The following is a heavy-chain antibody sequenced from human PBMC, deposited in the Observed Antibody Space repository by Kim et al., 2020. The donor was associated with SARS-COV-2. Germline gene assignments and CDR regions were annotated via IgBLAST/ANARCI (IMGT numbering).Heavy chain of an antibody. CDR2: IIPILGIA. Sequence: SVKVSCKASGGTFSSYAISWVRQAPGQGLEWMGRIIPILGIANYAQKFQGRVTITADKSTSTAYMELSSLRSEDTAVYYCARGDSGSTRNYYYYGMDVWGQGTTVTVSS. CDR3: ARGDSGSTRNYYYYGMDV. D-gene: IGHD2-2*01. J-gene: IGHJ6*02. CDR1: GGTFSSYA. V-gene: IGHV1-69*04.